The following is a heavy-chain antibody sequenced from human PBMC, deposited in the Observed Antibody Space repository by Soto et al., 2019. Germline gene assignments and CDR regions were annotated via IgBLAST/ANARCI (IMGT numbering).Heavy chain of an antibody. CDR3: AGSVAGSLAIDC. CDR2: IYHSGST. Sequence: SETLSLTCAVSGYSISSGYYWGWIRQPPGKGLERIGSIYHSGSTYYNPSLKSRVTISVDTSKNQLSLKLSSMTAADQAVYYRAGSVAGSLAIDCWGQGTRVTVSS. CDR1: GYSISSGYY. V-gene: IGHV4-38-2*01. D-gene: IGHD6-19*01. J-gene: IGHJ4*02.